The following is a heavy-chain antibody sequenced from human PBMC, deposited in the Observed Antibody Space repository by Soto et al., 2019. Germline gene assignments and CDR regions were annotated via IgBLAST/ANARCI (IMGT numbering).Heavy chain of an antibody. D-gene: IGHD5-12*01. CDR2: IYYSGST. Sequence: SETLSLTCTVSGGSISSSSYYWGWIRQPPGKGLEWIGSIYYSGSTYYNPSLKSRVTISVDTSKNQFSLKLSSVTAADTAEYYCARQPWAATIRDFDYWGQGTQVTVSS. CDR3: ARQPWAATIRDFDY. J-gene: IGHJ4*02. CDR1: GGSISSSSYY. V-gene: IGHV4-39*01.